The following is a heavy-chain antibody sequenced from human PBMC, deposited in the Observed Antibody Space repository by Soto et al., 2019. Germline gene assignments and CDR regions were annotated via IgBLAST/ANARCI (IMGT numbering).Heavy chain of an antibody. CDR1: GGTFSSYT. J-gene: IGHJ4*02. V-gene: IGHV1-69*08. D-gene: IGHD6-19*01. CDR3: AREVGSGWYYLDY. CDR2: IIPILGIA. Sequence: QVELVQSGAEVKKPGSSVKVSCKAYGGTFSSYTISWVRQAHGQGLEWMGRIIPILGIANYAQKFQGRVTITADKSTSTAYMELSSLRSEDTAVYYCAREVGSGWYYLDYWGQGTLVTVSS.